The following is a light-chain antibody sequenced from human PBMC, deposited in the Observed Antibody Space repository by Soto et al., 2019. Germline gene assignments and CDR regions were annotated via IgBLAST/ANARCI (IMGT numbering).Light chain of an antibody. CDR1: QSVGRF. Sequence: IQMTESPASLSASVGDRVTITCRASQSVGRFLNWYQQKPGKAPTVLINVASTLRSGVPSRFSGSGSGTDFNLTINSLQPEDFATYFCQQSFTTPLTFGGGT. J-gene: IGKJ4*01. CDR3: QQSFTTPLT. V-gene: IGKV1-39*01. CDR2: VAS.